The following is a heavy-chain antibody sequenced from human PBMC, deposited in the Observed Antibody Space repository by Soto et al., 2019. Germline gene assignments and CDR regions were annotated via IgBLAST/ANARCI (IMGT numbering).Heavy chain of an antibody. Sequence: PGGSLRLSCAASGFSFSNYAMNWVRQAPGKGLEWVSGISGGGGGTYYADSVKGRFIISRDNSKNTVYLQMNSLRAEDTAVYYCARDPLDIVEKPAAMGGSYGMDVWGQGTTVTVSS. D-gene: IGHD2-2*03. CDR3: ARDPLDIVEKPAAMGGSYGMDV. CDR1: GFSFSNYA. J-gene: IGHJ6*02. V-gene: IGHV3-23*01. CDR2: ISGGGGGT.